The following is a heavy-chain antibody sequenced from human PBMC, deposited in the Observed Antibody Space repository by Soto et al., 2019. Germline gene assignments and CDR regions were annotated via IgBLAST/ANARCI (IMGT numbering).Heavy chain of an antibody. V-gene: IGHV3-66*01. Sequence: GGSLRLSCAASGFTVSSNYMSWVRQAPGKGLEWVSVIYSGGSTYYADSVKGRFTISRDNSKNTLYLQMNSLRAEDTAVYYCARNLDVHDFWSGYYAFDIWGQGTMVTVSS. D-gene: IGHD3-3*01. J-gene: IGHJ3*02. CDR1: GFTVSSNY. CDR2: IYSGGST. CDR3: ARNLDVHDFWSGYYAFDI.